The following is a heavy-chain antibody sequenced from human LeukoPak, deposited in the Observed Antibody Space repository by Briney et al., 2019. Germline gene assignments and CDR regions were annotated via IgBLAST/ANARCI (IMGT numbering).Heavy chain of an antibody. J-gene: IGHJ1*01. CDR3: AKGRDYYGYYRGGYFQH. D-gene: IGHD3-10*01. V-gene: IGHV3-23*01. Sequence: GGSLRLSCAASGFTFSSYAMSWVRQAPGKGLEWVSAISGSGGSTYYADSVKGRFTISRDNSKNTRYLQMNRLRAEDTAVYYWAKGRDYYGYYRGGYFQHWGQGTLVTVSS. CDR2: ISGSGGST. CDR1: GFTFSSYA.